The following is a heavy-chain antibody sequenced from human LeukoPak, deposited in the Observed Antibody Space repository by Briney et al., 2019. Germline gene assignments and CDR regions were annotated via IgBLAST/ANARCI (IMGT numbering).Heavy chain of an antibody. D-gene: IGHD6-13*01. J-gene: IGHJ4*02. CDR3: AKGRRVGSLIAADY. Sequence: GRSLRLSRAASGFTFSSYGMHWVRQAPGKGLEWVAVISYDGSNKYYADSVKGRFTISRDNSKNTLYLQMNSLRAEDTAVYYCAKGRRVGSLIAADYWGQGTLVTVSS. V-gene: IGHV3-30*18. CDR2: ISYDGSNK. CDR1: GFTFSSYG.